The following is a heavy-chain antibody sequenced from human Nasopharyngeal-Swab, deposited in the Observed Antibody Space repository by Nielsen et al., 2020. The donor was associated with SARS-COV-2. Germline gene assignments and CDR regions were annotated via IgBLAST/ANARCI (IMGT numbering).Heavy chain of an antibody. V-gene: IGHV5-51*01. Sequence: GGSLRLSCQGSGSTFISHWIGWVRQMPGKGLEWMGIIYPVDSDTRYSPYFRGQVTISADRSTSTAYLQWSSLRASDTAMYYCARQTSSSTGDPFNIWGQGTMVTVSS. CDR2: IYPVDSDT. D-gene: IGHD2-2*01. CDR1: GSTFISHW. J-gene: IGHJ3*02. CDR3: ARQTSSSTGDPFNI.